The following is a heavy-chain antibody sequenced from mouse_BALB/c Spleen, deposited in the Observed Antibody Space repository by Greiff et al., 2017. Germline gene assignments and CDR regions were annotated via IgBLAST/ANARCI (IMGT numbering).Heavy chain of an antibody. CDR1: GFTFSSYG. V-gene: IGHV5-6*01. J-gene: IGHJ2*01. Sequence: EVMLVESGGDLVKPGGSLKLSCAASGFTFSSYGMSWVRQTPDKRLEWVATISSGGSYTYYPDSVKGRFTISRDNAKNTLYLQMSSLKSEDTAMYYCARLGDYFDYWGQGTTLTVSS. CDR3: ARLGDYFDY. CDR2: ISSGGSYT.